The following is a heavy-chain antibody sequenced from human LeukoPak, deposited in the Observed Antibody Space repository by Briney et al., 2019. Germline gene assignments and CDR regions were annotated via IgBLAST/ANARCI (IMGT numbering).Heavy chain of an antibody. Sequence: ASVKVSCKASGGTFSSYAISWVRQAPGQGLEWMGGIIPIFGTANYAQKFQGRVTITTDESTSTAYMELSSLRSEDTAVYYCASSGAGGGDYFSFDYRGQGTLVTVSS. J-gene: IGHJ4*02. CDR1: GGTFSSYA. CDR3: ASSGAGGGDYFSFDY. V-gene: IGHV1-69*05. CDR2: IIPIFGTA. D-gene: IGHD4-17*01.